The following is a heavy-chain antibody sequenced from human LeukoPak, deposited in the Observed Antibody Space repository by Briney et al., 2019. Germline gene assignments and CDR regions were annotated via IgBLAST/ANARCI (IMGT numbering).Heavy chain of an antibody. CDR1: GYSISSGYY. D-gene: IGHD6-19*01. V-gene: IGHV4-38-2*02. CDR2: IFHSGST. J-gene: IGHJ4*02. Sequence: SETLSLTCTVSGYSISSGYYWVWIRPPPGKGLEWIGSIFHSGSTYYNPSLQSRATISLDTSKNHFSLKLSSVTAADTALYYCARGDYYSNGWPFDYWGQGTLVTVSS. CDR3: ARGDYYSNGWPFDY.